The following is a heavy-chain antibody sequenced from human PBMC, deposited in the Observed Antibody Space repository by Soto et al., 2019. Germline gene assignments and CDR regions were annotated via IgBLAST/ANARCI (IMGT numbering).Heavy chain of an antibody. CDR3: ARWAPENRCGWYDALDI. Sequence: PSQTLSLPFAISWDSVSSNSAAWNWIRQSPSRGLEWLGRTYYRSKWYNDYAVSVKSRITINPDTSKNQFYLKLNSVTPEDTAVYYCARWAPENRCGWYDALDIWGQGTMAT. CDR2: TYYRSKWYN. CDR1: WDSVSSNSAA. D-gene: IGHD6-19*01. J-gene: IGHJ3*02. V-gene: IGHV6-1*01.